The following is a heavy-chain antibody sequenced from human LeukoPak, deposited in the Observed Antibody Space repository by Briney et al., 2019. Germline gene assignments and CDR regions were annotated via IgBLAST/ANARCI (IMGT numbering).Heavy chain of an antibody. CDR1: GYSFTSYW. V-gene: IGHV5-51*03. CDR2: IYPGDSDT. J-gene: IGHJ4*02. CDR3: ARRSSGYYYVDY. D-gene: IGHD3-22*01. Sequence: PGESLKISCKSSGYSFTSYWIGWVRQMPGKGLEWMGIIYPGDSDTRYSPSFQGQVTISADKSTNTAYLQWSSLKASDTAIYYYARRSSGYYYVDYWGQGTLVTVSS.